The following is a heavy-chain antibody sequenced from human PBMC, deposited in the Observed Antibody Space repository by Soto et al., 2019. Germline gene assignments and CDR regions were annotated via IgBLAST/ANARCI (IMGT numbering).Heavy chain of an antibody. CDR1: NYPFSSYG. V-gene: IGHV1-18*01. CDR3: ARVPLITGTDYYGMDV. D-gene: IGHD1-7*01. CDR2: ISVYNDIT. Sequence: ASVKVSCKTSNYPFSSYGISWVRQAPGQGLEWMGWISVYNDITEYAQKLRGRVTMTTDTSTNTAFMELRSLTSDDTAVYYCARVPLITGTDYYGMDVWGQGTTVTVSS. J-gene: IGHJ6*02.